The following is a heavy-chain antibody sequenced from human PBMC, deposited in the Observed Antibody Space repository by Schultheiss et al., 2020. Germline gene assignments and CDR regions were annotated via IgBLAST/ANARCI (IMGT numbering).Heavy chain of an antibody. CDR3: ARDRPRKRIVVVVTAMNYHGMDV. CDR2: ISGGST. CDR1: GFTFDDYA. V-gene: IGHV3-38-3*01. D-gene: IGHD2-15*01. Sequence: GGSLRLSCAASGFTFDDYAMHWVRQAPGKGLEWVSSISGGSTYYADSRKGRFTISRDNSKNTLYLQMNSLRVEDTAVYYCARDRPRKRIVVVVTAMNYHGMDVWGQGTTVTVSS. J-gene: IGHJ6*02.